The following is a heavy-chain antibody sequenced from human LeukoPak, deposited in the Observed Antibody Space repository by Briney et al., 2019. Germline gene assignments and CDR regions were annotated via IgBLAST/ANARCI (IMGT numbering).Heavy chain of an antibody. Sequence: SVKVSCKASGGTFSSYAISWVRQAPGQGLERMGRIIPILGIANYAQKFQGRVTITADKSTSTAYMELSSLRSEDTAVYYCARDRRYSGSYYGDYWGQGTLVAVSS. CDR2: IIPILGIA. CDR3: ARDRRYSGSYYGDY. D-gene: IGHD1-26*01. V-gene: IGHV1-69*04. CDR1: GGTFSSYA. J-gene: IGHJ4*02.